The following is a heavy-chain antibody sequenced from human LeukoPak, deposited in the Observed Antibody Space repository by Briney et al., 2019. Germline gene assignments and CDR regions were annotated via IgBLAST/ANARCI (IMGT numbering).Heavy chain of an antibody. V-gene: IGHV4-34*01. CDR1: GGSFSGYY. J-gene: IGHJ5*02. CDR2: INHSGST. CDR3: ARIFSGIAVAGTVSWFDP. D-gene: IGHD6-19*01. Sequence: PSETLSLTCAVYGGSFSGYYWSWIRQPPGKGLEWIGEINHSGSTNYNPSLKSRVTISVDTSKNQFSLKLSSVTAADTAAYYCARIFSGIAVAGTVSWFDPWGQGTLVTVSS.